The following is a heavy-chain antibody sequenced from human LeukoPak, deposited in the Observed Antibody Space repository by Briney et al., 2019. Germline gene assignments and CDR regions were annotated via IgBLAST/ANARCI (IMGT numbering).Heavy chain of an antibody. CDR1: GFTFSSYG. CDR3: AKGTGEYASGPDY. V-gene: IGHV3-23*01. J-gene: IGHJ4*02. Sequence: GGSLRLSCAASGFTFSSYGMDWVRQAPGKGLEWVSAISGSGGSTYYADSVKGRFTISRANSKNTLYLQMNGLRAEDTAIYYCAKGTGEYASGPDYWGQGTLVTVSS. D-gene: IGHD6-19*01. CDR2: ISGSGGST.